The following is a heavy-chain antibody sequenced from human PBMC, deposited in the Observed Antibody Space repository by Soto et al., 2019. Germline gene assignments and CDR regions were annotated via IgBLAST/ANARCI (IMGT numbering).Heavy chain of an antibody. CDR1: GFTVSSNY. CDR3: ARVSHYYGSAINTIDC. D-gene: IGHD3-10*01. Sequence: GGSLRLSCAASGFTVSSNYMSWVRQAPGKGLAWVSVIYSDGSTYYAESVKGRFTISRDNSKNTLFLQMNSLRAEDTAVYYCARVSHYYGSAINTIDCWGQGT. V-gene: IGHV3-53*01. CDR2: IYSDGST. J-gene: IGHJ4*02.